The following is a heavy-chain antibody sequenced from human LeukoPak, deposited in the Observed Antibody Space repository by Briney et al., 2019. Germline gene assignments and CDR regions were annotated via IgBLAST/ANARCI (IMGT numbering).Heavy chain of an antibody. CDR1: GRSFSGYY. V-gene: IGHV4-34*01. CDR3: ARDHIVVVPAAENGFDY. CDR2: INHSGST. D-gene: IGHD2-2*01. J-gene: IGHJ4*02. Sequence: PSETLSLTCAVYGRSFSGYYWSWIRQPPGKGLEWIGEINHSGSTNYNPSLKSRVTISVDTSKNQFSLKLSSVTAADTAVYYCARDHIVVVPAAENGFDYWGQGTLVTVSS.